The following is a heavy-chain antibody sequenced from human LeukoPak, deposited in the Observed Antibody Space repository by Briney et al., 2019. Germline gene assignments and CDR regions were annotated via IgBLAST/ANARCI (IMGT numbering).Heavy chain of an antibody. Sequence: GGSLRLSCAASGFTFSDYYMSWIRQAPGKGLEGVSYISSSGSTIYYADSVKGRFTISRDNAKNSLYLQMNSLRAEDTAVYYCAREGSSGYYYSLDYWGQGTLVTVSS. CDR1: GFTFSDYY. CDR3: AREGSSGYYYSLDY. D-gene: IGHD3-22*01. J-gene: IGHJ4*02. V-gene: IGHV3-11*01. CDR2: ISSSGSTI.